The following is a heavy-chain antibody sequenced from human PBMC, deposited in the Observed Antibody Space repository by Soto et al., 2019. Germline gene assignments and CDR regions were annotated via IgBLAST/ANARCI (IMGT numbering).Heavy chain of an antibody. CDR3: ARGWYGSGSYYSWYYYYYMDV. V-gene: IGHV1-8*02. D-gene: IGHD3-10*01. Sequence: ASVKVSCKASGYTFTSYGISWVRQAPGQGLEWLGWMNPNSGNTGYAQKFQGRVTMTRNTSISTAYMELSSLRSEDTAVYYCARGWYGSGSYYSWYYYYYMDVWGKGTTVTV. CDR2: MNPNSGNT. CDR1: GYTFTSYG. J-gene: IGHJ6*03.